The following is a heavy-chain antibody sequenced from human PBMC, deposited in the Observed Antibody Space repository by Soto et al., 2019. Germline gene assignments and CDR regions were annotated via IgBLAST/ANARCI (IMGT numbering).Heavy chain of an antibody. CDR2: ISSSGSTI. Sequence: PDVWLRLSGAAAVDTLSDYDVIWIREAPGKGLEWVSYISSSGSTIYYADSVKGRFTISRDNAKNPLYLQMNSLRAEDTAVYYCARDALFRYCSGGSCSQHFDYWPQGTLVTVSS. CDR3: ARDALFRYCSGGSCSQHFDY. V-gene: IGHV3-11*01. CDR1: VDTLSDYD. D-gene: IGHD2-15*01. J-gene: IGHJ4*02.